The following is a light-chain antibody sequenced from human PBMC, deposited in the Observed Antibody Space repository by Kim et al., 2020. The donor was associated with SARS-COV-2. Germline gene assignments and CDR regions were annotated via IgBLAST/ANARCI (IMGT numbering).Light chain of an antibody. V-gene: IGKV3-20*01. Sequence: LSPWERATLSCRASQTVSSSYLAWYQQKPGQAPRLLIYAASSRAAGIPDRFSGSGSGTDFTLTISRLEPEDFVVYYCQQYGASLYTFGQGTKLEI. CDR2: AAS. CDR1: QTVSSSY. CDR3: QQYGASLYT. J-gene: IGKJ2*01.